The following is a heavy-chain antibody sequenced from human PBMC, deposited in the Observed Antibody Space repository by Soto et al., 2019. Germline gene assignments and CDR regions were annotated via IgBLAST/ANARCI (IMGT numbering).Heavy chain of an antibody. V-gene: IGHV1-8*01. CDR1: GYTFTSYY. CDR2: VHPNSGDT. Sequence: QVQLVQSGAEVTKPGASVKVSCKASGYTFTSYYINWVRQAAGQGLEWVGWVHPNSGDTGYAQQYQGTVTITKKTSTSTAYTEISSLRSKDTAVYYCAREGYSPTTGPLGTGFDPWGPGTLVT. D-gene: IGHD2-2*02. CDR3: AREGYSPTTGPLGTGFDP. J-gene: IGHJ5*02.